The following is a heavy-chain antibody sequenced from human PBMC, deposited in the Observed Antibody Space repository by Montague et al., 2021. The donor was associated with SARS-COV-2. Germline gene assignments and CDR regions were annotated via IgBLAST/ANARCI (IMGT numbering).Heavy chain of an antibody. J-gene: IGHJ4*02. D-gene: IGHD2-2*01. CDR1: GDSVSSNIAT. V-gene: IGHV6-1*01. CDR3: ARIPVGSKYYFDF. CDR2: TYYRSKWYN. Sequence: CAISGDSVSSNIATWNWIRQSPSRGLEWLGGTYYRSKWYNDYAESVKSRITIDPNTSKHKFSLHLNSVTPEDTAVYYCARIPVGSKYYFDFWGQGTLVTVSS.